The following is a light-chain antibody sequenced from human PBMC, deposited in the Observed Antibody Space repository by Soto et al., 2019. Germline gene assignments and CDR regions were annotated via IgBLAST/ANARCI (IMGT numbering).Light chain of an antibody. V-gene: IGKV1-5*03. J-gene: IGKJ3*01. Sequence: DIQMTQSPSTLSASVGDRVIITCRASQSISSWLAWYQQKPGKDPKFLIYKASSLESGVPSRVSGSGSGTEFTLTISSLQPDDFATYYCQHYNRYPPTFGPGPKVYMK. CDR1: QSISSW. CDR2: KAS. CDR3: QHYNRYPPT.